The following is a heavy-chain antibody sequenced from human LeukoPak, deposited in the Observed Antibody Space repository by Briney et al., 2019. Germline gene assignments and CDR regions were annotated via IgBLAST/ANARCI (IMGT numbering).Heavy chain of an antibody. CDR2: ISSNGGST. CDR3: ARAPSGSYSGWYFDL. D-gene: IGHD1-26*01. V-gene: IGHV3-64*01. Sequence: GGSLRLSCAASGFTFSSCAMHWVRQAPGKGLEYVSAISSNGGSTYYANSVKGRFTISRDNSKNTLYLQMGSLRAEDMAVYYCARAPSGSYSGWYFDLWGRGTLVTVSS. J-gene: IGHJ2*01. CDR1: GFTFSSCA.